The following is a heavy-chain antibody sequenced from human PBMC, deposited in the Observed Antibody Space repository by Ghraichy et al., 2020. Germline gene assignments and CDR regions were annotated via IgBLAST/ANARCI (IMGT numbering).Heavy chain of an antibody. Sequence: GGSLRLSCAASGFTFSSYGMHWVRQAPGKGLEWVAVISYDGSNKYYADSVKGRFTISRDNSKNTLYLQMNSLRAEDTAVYYCAKEFSAAGTAGGRGYWGQGTLVTVSS. CDR1: GFTFSSYG. V-gene: IGHV3-30*18. D-gene: IGHD6-13*01. J-gene: IGHJ4*02. CDR3: AKEFSAAGTAGGRGY. CDR2: ISYDGSNK.